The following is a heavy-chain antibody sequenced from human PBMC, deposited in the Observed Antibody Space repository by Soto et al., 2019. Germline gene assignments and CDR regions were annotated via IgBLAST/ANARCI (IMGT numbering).Heavy chain of an antibody. CDR3: AASQQLVLESFDY. CDR1: GFTFTSSA. J-gene: IGHJ4*02. CDR2: IVVGSGNT. D-gene: IGHD6-13*01. Sequence: ASVKVSCKASGFTFTSSAVQWVRQARGQRLEWIGWIVVGSGNTNYAQKFQERVTITRDMSTSTAYMELSSLRSEDTAVYYCAASQQLVLESFDYWGQGTLGTVSS. V-gene: IGHV1-58*01.